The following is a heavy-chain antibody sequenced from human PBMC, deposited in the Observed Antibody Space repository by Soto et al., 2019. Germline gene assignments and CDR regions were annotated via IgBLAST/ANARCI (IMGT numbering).Heavy chain of an antibody. CDR1: GGSISSSSYY. V-gene: IGHV4-39*01. Sequence: SETLSLTCTVSGGSISSSSYYWGWIRQPPGKGLEWIGSIYYSGSTYYNPSLKSRVTISVDTSKNQFSLKLSSVTAADTAVYYCARQTGDPNAFDIWGQGTMVTVSS. CDR2: IYYSGST. J-gene: IGHJ3*02. CDR3: ARQTGDPNAFDI. D-gene: IGHD7-27*01.